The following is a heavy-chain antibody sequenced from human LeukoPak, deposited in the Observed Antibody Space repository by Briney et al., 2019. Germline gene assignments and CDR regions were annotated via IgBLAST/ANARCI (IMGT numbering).Heavy chain of an antibody. V-gene: IGHV3-7*01. CDR1: GFTFNTYW. CDR3: ARDLQGYSSGWNRGDY. Sequence: PGGSLRLSRAASGFTFNTYWMSWVRQAPGKGLEWVANIKQDGSEKYYVDSVKGRFTISRDNAKKSLYLQMNSLRAEDTAVYYCARDLQGYSSGWNRGDYWGQGTLVTVSS. CDR2: IKQDGSEK. J-gene: IGHJ4*02. D-gene: IGHD6-19*01.